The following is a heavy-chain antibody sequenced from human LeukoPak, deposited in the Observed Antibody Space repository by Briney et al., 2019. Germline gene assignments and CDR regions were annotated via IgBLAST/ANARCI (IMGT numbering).Heavy chain of an antibody. CDR2: ISYSGTT. CDR3: ARLLRRENWFDP. CDR1: GGSISSSSGYY. D-gene: IGHD2/OR15-2a*01. J-gene: IGHJ5*02. V-gene: IGHV4-39*01. Sequence: SETLSLTCTVSGGSISSSSGYYWGWIRQPPGKGLEWIGSISYSGTTYYNPSLKSRVTIFEDTSKNQFSLKLSSVTAADTAVYYCARLLRRENWFDPGGQGTLVTVS.